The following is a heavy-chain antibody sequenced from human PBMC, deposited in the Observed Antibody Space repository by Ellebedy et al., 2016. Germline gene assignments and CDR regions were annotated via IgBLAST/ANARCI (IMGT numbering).Heavy chain of an antibody. CDR1: GGSISSSSYY. CDR3: ARLGGRGYYRNYYFDY. V-gene: IGHV4-39*01. J-gene: IGHJ4*02. D-gene: IGHD3-3*01. CDR2: IYYSGST. Sequence: SETLSLTCTVSGGSISSSSYYWGWIRQPPGKGLEWIGSIYYSGSTYYNPSLKSQVTISVDTSKNQFSLKLTSVTATDTAVYYCARLGGRGYYRNYYFDYWGQGTLVTVSS.